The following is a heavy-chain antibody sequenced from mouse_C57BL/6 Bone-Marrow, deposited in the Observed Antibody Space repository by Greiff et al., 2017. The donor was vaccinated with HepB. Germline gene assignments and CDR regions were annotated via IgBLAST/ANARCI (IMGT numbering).Heavy chain of an antibody. Sequence: QVQLQQSGAELVRPGTSVKMSCKASGYTFTNYWIGWAKQRPGHGLEWIGDIYPGGGYTNYNEKFKGKATLTADKSSSAAYMQFSSLTSEDSAIYYCARKQGWFSSFAYWGQGTLVTVSA. J-gene: IGHJ3*01. CDR2: IYPGGGYT. V-gene: IGHV1-63*01. D-gene: IGHD2-3*01. CDR1: GYTFTNYW. CDR3: ARKQGWFSSFAY.